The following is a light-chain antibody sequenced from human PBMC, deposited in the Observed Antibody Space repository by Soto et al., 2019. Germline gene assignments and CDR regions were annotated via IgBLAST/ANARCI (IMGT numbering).Light chain of an antibody. V-gene: IGKV4-1*01. CDR1: QSVLYSSTNKNY. J-gene: IGKJ2*01. CDR2: WAS. Sequence: DIVMTQSPDSLAVSLGERATINCKSSQSVLYSSTNKNYLAWYQQKPGQPPKLLIYWASTRESGVPDRFSGSGSGTDFTLTISGLRAEDAAVNYCQQYRSTPPYTLGQGTKLEIK. CDR3: QQYRSTPPYT.